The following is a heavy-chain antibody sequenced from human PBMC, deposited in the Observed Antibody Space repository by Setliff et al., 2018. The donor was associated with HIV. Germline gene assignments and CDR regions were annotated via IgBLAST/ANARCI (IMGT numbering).Heavy chain of an antibody. CDR1: GGSIRCSSYY. J-gene: IGHJ5*02. V-gene: IGHV4-39*02. CDR3: ATCFVVVPTTIQRWFDP. D-gene: IGHD2-2*01. CDR2: IYYSGST. Sequence: SETLSLTCTVSGGSIRCSSYYWGWIRQPPGKGLEWIGSIYYSGSTYYNSSLKSRVIISVDTSKNHFSLSLSSVTAADTAVYSCATCFVVVPTTIQRWFDPWGQGTLVTVSS.